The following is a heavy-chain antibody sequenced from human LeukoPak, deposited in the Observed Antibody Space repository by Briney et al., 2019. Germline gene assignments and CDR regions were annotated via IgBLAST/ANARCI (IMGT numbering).Heavy chain of an antibody. CDR3: AKSIRAVMAMMDV. J-gene: IGHJ6*04. V-gene: IGHV3-21*01. CDR1: GVTFSSYS. Sequence: GGSLRLSCAASGVTFSSYSMNWVRQAPGKGLEWVSSISSRSTYIYYADSVKGRFTISRDNAKNSLYLQMNSLRAEDTAVYFCAKSIRAVMAMMDVWGKGTTVTVSS. D-gene: IGHD3-10*01. CDR2: ISSRSTYI.